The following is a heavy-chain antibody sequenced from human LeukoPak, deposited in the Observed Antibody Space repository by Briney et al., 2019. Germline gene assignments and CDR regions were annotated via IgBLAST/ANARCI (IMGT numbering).Heavy chain of an antibody. V-gene: IGHV3-21*01. CDR2: ISSSSSYI. J-gene: IGHJ4*02. D-gene: IGHD3-22*01. CDR3: ARDLRSSGYYAFDY. CDR1: GFTFSSYG. Sequence: GGSLRLSCAASGFTFSSYGMNCVRQAPGKGLEWVSFISSSSSYIYYADSVKGRFTISRDNAKNSLYLQMNSLRAEDTAVYYCARDLRSSGYYAFDYWGQGTLVAVSS.